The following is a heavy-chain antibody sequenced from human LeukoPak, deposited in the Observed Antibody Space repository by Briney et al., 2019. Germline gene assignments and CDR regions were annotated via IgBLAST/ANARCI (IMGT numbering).Heavy chain of an antibody. CDR2: IYSGGST. D-gene: IGHD6-19*01. J-gene: IGHJ4*02. Sequence: GGSLRLSCAASGFTFSSYAVSWVRQAPGKGLEWVSVIYSGGSTYYADSVKGRFTISRDHSKNTLYLQMNSLRAEDTAVYYCARDTSDSSGWSRNFDYWGQGTLVTVSS. V-gene: IGHV3-53*01. CDR1: GFTFSSYA. CDR3: ARDTSDSSGWSRNFDY.